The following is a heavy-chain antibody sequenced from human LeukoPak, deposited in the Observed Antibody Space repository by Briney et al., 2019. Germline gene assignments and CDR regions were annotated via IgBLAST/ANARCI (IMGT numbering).Heavy chain of an antibody. CDR2: MNPNSGNT. D-gene: IGHD3-10*01. CDR1: GYTFTSYD. Sequence: GASVKVSCKASGYTFTSYDINWVRQATGQGLEWMGWMNPNSGNTGYAQKFQGRVTMTRNTSISTAYMELSSLRSEDTAVYYCARIMVRDLNWFDPWSQGTLVTVSS. CDR3: ARIMVRDLNWFDP. J-gene: IGHJ5*02. V-gene: IGHV1-8*01.